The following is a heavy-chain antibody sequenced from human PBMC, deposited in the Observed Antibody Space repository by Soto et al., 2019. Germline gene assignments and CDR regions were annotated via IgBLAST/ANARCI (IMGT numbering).Heavy chain of an antibody. D-gene: IGHD6-25*01. CDR2: IWYDGTNK. V-gene: IGHV3-33*01. J-gene: IGHJ4*02. Sequence: GGSLRLSCATSGFTFNNYGMHWVRQAPGKGLEWVAVIWYDGTNKYYAGSVKGRFTISRDNSKNTLYLQMSSLRAEDTAVYYCARDPASGRAYYFDYWGQGALVTVSS. CDR1: GFTFNNYG. CDR3: ARDPASGRAYYFDY.